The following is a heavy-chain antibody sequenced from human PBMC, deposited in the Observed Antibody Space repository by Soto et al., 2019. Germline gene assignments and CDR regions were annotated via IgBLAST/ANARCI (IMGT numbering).Heavy chain of an antibody. Sequence: EVQLVESGGGLVQPGGSLRLSCAASGFTFSSYAMHWVRQAPGKGLEYVSAISSNGGSTYYANSVKGRFTISRDNSKNTLYLRMGSLRAEDMAVYYCARDRVGATTRAEYFQHWGQGTLVTVSS. CDR3: ARDRVGATTRAEYFQH. V-gene: IGHV3-64*01. CDR2: ISSNGGST. J-gene: IGHJ1*01. CDR1: GFTFSSYA. D-gene: IGHD1-26*01.